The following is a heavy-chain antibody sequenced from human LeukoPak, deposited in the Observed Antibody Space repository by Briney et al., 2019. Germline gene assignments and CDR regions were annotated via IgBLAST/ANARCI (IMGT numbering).Heavy chain of an antibody. CDR2: ISYDGGDK. Sequence: RGTLKLCCEAAGLSFSTFGMPRVRQATGKGLEWVAFISYDGGDKYFASSVKGRFTIFRDSSRNTLYLQRNSVRAEDTALYYCAKNYCSSTSGYSYYMDVWGKGTTVTVSS. CDR1: GLSFSTFG. D-gene: IGHD2-2*02. CDR3: AKNYCSSTSGYSYYMDV. J-gene: IGHJ6*03. V-gene: IGHV3-30*02.